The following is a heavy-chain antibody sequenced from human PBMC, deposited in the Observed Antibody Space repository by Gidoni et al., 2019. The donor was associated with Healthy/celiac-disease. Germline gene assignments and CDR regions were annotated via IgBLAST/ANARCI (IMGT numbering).Heavy chain of an antibody. CDR1: GFTFSSYA. D-gene: IGHD4-17*01. V-gene: IGHV3-23*01. CDR2: ISGSGGST. Sequence: LSCAASGFTFSSYAMSWVRQAPGKGLEWVSAISGSGGSTYYADSVKGRFTISRDNSKNTLYLQMNSLRAEDTAVYYCAKDGDYGGNTGLFDYWGQGTLVTVSS. CDR3: AKDGDYGGNTGLFDY. J-gene: IGHJ4*02.